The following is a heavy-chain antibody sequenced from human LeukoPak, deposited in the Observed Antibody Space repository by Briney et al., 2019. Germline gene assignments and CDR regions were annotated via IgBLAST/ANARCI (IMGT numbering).Heavy chain of an antibody. V-gene: IGHV3-23*01. D-gene: IGHD2-15*01. Sequence: GASLRLSCAASGFTFSSYAMNWVRQAPGKGLEWVSTISGSDGSTYYADSVKGRFTISRDNSKNTLYLQMNSLRAEDTAVYYCAKSKVVAATMGRFDYWGQGTLVTVSS. J-gene: IGHJ4*02. CDR3: AKSKVVAATMGRFDY. CDR1: GFTFSSYA. CDR2: ISGSDGST.